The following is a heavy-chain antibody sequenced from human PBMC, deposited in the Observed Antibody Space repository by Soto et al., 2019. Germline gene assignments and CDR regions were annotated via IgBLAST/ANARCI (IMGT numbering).Heavy chain of an antibody. J-gene: IGHJ4*02. CDR2: THPGDSDT. CDR1: GYSFTNYW. Sequence: PRESLKISCKGSGYSFTNYWIAWVRQMPGKGLEWMGITHPGDSDTRYSPSFQGQVTISADKSITTAYLQWSSLKASDTAIYYCARRQFVSGWYSLDYWGRGSLVTVSS. CDR3: ARRQFVSGWYSLDY. D-gene: IGHD6-19*01. V-gene: IGHV5-51*01.